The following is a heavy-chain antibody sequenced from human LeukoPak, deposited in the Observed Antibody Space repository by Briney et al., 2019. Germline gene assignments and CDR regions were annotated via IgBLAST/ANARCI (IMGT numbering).Heavy chain of an antibody. CDR1: GGSISSGGYY. CDR2: ISYSGST. J-gene: IGHJ4*02. CDR3: ARSQGAYFDY. V-gene: IGHV4-61*03. Sequence: SETLSLTCAVPGGSISSGGYYWSWIRQPPGKGPECIGYISYSGSTNYNPSLKSRVTISLDTSKNHFSLKLTSVTAADTAVFYCARSQGAYFDYWGQGILVTVSS.